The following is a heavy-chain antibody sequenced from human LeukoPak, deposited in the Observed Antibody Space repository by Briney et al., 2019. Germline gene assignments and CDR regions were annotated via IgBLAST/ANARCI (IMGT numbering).Heavy chain of an antibody. CDR3: AVVRLLNWFDP. Sequence: GASVKVSCKASGYTFTSYGISWVRQAPGQGFEWMGWISAYNGNTNYAQKPQGRVTMTTDTSTSTAYMELRSLRSDDTAVYYCAVVRLLNWFDPWGQGTLVTVSS. CDR1: GYTFTSYG. V-gene: IGHV1-18*01. J-gene: IGHJ5*02. CDR2: ISAYNGNT. D-gene: IGHD3-22*01.